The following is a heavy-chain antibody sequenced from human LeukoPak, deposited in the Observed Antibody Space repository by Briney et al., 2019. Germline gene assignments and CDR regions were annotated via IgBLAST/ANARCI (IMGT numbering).Heavy chain of an antibody. V-gene: IGHV4-31*03. CDR1: GGSISSGGYY. CDR3: ATRGYSYGRNHGMDV. Sequence: SQTLSLTCTVSGGSISSGGYYWSWVRQPPGKGLEWIGEINHSGSTNYNPSLKSRVTISVDTSKNQFSLKLSSVTAADTAVYYCATRGYSYGRNHGMDVWGQGTTVTVSS. CDR2: INHSGST. D-gene: IGHD5-18*01. J-gene: IGHJ6*02.